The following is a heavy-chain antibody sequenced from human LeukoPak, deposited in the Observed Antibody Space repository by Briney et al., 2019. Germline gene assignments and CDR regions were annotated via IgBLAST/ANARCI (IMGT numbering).Heavy chain of an antibody. CDR1: GFTFSSYW. V-gene: IGHV3-7*01. CDR2: IKQDGSEK. D-gene: IGHD3-22*01. CDR3: AKISGLDVYYYYGMDV. J-gene: IGHJ6*02. Sequence: GGSLRLSWAASGFTFSSYWMSWVRQAPGKGLEWVANIKQDGSEKSYVDSVKGRFTISRDNSKNTLYLQMNSLRAEDTAVYYCAKISGLDVYYYYGMDVWGQGTTVTVSS.